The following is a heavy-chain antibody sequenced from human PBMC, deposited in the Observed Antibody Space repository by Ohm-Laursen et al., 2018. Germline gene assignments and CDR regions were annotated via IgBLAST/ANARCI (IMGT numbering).Heavy chain of an antibody. CDR3: ARDDGAYTRRSGMDV. Sequence: SLRLSCAASALSLTASNMNWVRQAPGTGLEWVSYISDTGSHIYYAGSVRGRSTISRDNAQNSLYLHMSSLRAEDTAIYYCARDDGAYTRRSGMDVWGQGTTVTVSS. D-gene: IGHD1-26*01. CDR2: ISDTGSHI. V-gene: IGHV3-21*01. CDR1: ALSLTASN. J-gene: IGHJ6*02.